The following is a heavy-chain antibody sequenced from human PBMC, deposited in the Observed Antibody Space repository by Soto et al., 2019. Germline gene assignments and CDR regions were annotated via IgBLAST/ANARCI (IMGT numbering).Heavy chain of an antibody. CDR3: ARDAQGVFLHY. Sequence: QVQLVQSGAEVKKPGASVKVSCKASGYTFTSYGISWVRQAPGQGLEWMGWISAYNGNTNYAQKLPGRVTMTRDTTTSTAYMELRILRSDDTAVYYCARDAQGVFLHYWGQGTLVTVSS. V-gene: IGHV1-18*01. CDR1: GYTFTSYG. CDR2: ISAYNGNT. J-gene: IGHJ4*02. D-gene: IGHD3-16*01.